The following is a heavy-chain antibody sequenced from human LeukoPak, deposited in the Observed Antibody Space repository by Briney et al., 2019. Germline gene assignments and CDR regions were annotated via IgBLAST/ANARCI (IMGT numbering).Heavy chain of an antibody. CDR2: ILFSGSS. Sequence: SETLSLTCNVSGDSIVSNYYYWAWFRQPPRSCLEWLGNILFSGSSYYNPSLGSRVAMSVDTSKNQFSLKLNSVTAADTSVYFCARRNLLLGGSFDSWGQGSLVIVSS. V-gene: IGHV4-39*01. CDR1: GDSIVSNYYY. D-gene: IGHD2-8*02. J-gene: IGHJ4*02. CDR3: ARRNLLLGGSFDS.